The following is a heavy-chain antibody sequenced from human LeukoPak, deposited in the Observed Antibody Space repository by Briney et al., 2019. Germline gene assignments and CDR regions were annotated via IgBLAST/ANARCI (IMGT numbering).Heavy chain of an antibody. J-gene: IGHJ3*02. CDR3: ARDLPDSSSGYAFDI. V-gene: IGHV3-30*14. CDR1: GFTFSSYA. CDR2: ISYDGSSK. Sequence: PGGSLRLSCAASGFTFSSYAMHWVRQAPGKGLEWVAVISYDGSSKYYADSVKGRFTISRDNSKNTLYLQMNSLRAEDTAVYYCARDLPDSSSGYAFDIWGQGTMVTVSS. D-gene: IGHD3-22*01.